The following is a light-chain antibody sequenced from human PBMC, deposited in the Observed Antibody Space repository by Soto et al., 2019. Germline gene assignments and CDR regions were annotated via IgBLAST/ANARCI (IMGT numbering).Light chain of an antibody. CDR3: HSYARSNTYV. Sequence: QSVLTQPPSAAGSPGQSVTISCTGTKNDIGVYYFVSWYQHHPGKAPRLIIYEVVQRPSGVPDRFSGSKSGNTAYLTVSGLQAADEADYFCHSYARSNTYVFGSGTKVTVL. CDR2: EVV. CDR1: KNDIGVYYF. V-gene: IGLV2-8*01. J-gene: IGLJ1*01.